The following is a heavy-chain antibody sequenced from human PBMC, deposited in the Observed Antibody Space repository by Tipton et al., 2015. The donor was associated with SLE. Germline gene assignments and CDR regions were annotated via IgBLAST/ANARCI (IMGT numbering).Heavy chain of an antibody. V-gene: IGHV3-30*18. Sequence: SLRLSCAASGFTFSIYGMHWVRQAPGKGLEWVALISYDGSNKYYADSVKGRFTISRDNSKNTLYLQMNSLRAEDTAVYYCAKEGYCSSTICPYYFDYWGQGTLVTVSS. CDR1: GFTFSIYG. CDR2: ISYDGSNK. CDR3: AKEGYCSSTICPYYFDY. J-gene: IGHJ4*02. D-gene: IGHD2-2*01.